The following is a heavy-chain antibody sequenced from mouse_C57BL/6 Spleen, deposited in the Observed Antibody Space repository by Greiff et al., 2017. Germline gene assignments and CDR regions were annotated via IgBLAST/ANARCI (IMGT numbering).Heavy chain of an antibody. D-gene: IGHD1-1*01. Sequence: VQLQQSGPVLVKPGASVKMSCKASGYTFTDYYMNWVKQSHGKSLEWIGVINPYNGGTSYNQKFKGKATLTVDQSSSTAYMELNSLTSEDSAVYYCARRITTVVAENYFDYWGQGTTRTVSS. CDR2: INPYNGGT. CDR3: ARRITTVVAENYFDY. V-gene: IGHV1-19*01. CDR1: GYTFTDYY. J-gene: IGHJ2*01.